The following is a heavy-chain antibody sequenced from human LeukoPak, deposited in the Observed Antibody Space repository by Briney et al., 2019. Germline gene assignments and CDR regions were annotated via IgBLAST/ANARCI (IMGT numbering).Heavy chain of an antibody. V-gene: IGHV1-2*02. J-gene: IGHJ5*02. CDR1: GYTFTGQY. D-gene: IGHD4-11*01. Sequence: GASVKVSCKASGYTFTGQYIHWVRQAPGRGLEWMGWINPNSGGTNYAQKFQGRVTMTRDTSITTTYMELSRLRSDDTAVYYCARVVTTTWNSYTGWFDPWGQGTLVTVSS. CDR2: INPNSGGT. CDR3: ARVVTTTWNSYTGWFDP.